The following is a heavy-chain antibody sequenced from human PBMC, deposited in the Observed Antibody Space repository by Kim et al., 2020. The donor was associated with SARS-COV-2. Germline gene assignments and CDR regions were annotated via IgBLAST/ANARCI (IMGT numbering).Heavy chain of an antibody. CDR3: ARDGWIDS. D-gene: IGHD2-15*01. CDR2: SNSI. Sequence: SNSINYADSVRGRFTISRDNAKNSLYLQMNSLRVEDTALYYCARDGWIDSWGQGTLVTVSS. V-gene: IGHV3-21*01. J-gene: IGHJ4*02.